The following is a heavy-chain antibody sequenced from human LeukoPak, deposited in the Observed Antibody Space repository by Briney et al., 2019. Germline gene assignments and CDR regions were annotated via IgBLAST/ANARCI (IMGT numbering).Heavy chain of an antibody. CDR2: IWYDGSNK. Sequence: PGRSLRLSCAASGFTFSSYGMHWVRQAPGKGLEWVAVIWYDGSNKYHADSVKGRFTISRDNSKNTLYLQMNSLRAEDTAVYYCARDARSGYDYFDYWGQGTLVTVSS. V-gene: IGHV3-33*01. D-gene: IGHD3-3*01. CDR1: GFTFSSYG. CDR3: ARDARSGYDYFDY. J-gene: IGHJ4*02.